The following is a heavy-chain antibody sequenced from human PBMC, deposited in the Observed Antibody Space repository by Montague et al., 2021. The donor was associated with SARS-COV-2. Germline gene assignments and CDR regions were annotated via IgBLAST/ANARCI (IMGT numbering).Heavy chain of an antibody. D-gene: IGHD2-2*01. V-gene: IGHV4-39*07. J-gene: IGHJ6*02. CDR2: IYYSGST. CDR3: ARDKAEYIVVVPAVPLAYGMDV. Sequence: SETQSLTCTVSGGSISSSSYYWGWIRQPPGKGLEWIGSIYYSGSTYYNPSLKSRVTISVDTSKNQFSLKLSSVTAADTAVYYCARDKAEYIVVVPAVPLAYGMDVWGQGTTVTVSS. CDR1: GGSISSSSYY.